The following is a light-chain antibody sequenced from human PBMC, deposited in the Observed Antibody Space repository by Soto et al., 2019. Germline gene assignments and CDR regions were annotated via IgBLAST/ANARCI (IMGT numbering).Light chain of an antibody. Sequence: VMTQSPATLSVSPGESATLSCRASQSISNNLAWYQHKPGQAPRLLMYDASTRATGIPDRFSGSGSGAEFTLTISSLQSEDLAVYYCQQYNNWPRTFGQGTKVEVK. V-gene: IGKV3-15*01. CDR1: QSISNN. CDR2: DAS. CDR3: QQYNNWPRT. J-gene: IGKJ1*01.